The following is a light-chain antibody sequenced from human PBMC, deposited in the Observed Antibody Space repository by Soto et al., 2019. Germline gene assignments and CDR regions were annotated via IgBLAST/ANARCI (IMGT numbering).Light chain of an antibody. Sequence: QSALTQPASVSGSPGQSITISCTGTSRDVAGTNLVSWYQQHPGKAPKLMIYEGTKRPSGVSNRFSGSKSGNTASLTISGLQAEDEADYYCCSYAGSRTVVFGGGTKLTVL. CDR3: CSYAGSRTVV. CDR1: SRDVAGTNL. J-gene: IGLJ2*01. CDR2: EGT. V-gene: IGLV2-23*01.